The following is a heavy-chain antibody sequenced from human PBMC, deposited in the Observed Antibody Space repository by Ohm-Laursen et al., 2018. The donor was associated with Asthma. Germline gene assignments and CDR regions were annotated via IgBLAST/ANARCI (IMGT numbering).Heavy chain of an antibody. CDR3: AKAGAKSQYYYFGMDV. Sequence: SLRLSCTASGFPFNIYTFTWVRQAPGKGLEWVSAINSDFGTTYTDSVRGRFTISRDNSKNTLYLQMTSLGVEDTAVYYCAKAGAKSQYYYFGMDVWGQGTTVTVPS. CDR1: GFPFNIYT. CDR2: INSDFGT. V-gene: IGHV3-23*01. J-gene: IGHJ6*02.